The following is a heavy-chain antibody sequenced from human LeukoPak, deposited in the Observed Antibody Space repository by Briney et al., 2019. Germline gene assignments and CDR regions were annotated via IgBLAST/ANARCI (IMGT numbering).Heavy chain of an antibody. CDR3: ARDLKPGRFLEWLSLDY. Sequence: ASVKVSCKASGYTFTSYGISWVRQAPGQGLEWMGWISAYNGNTNYAQKLQGRVTMTTDTSTSTAYMELRSLRSDDTAVYYCARDLKPGRFLEWLSLDYWGQGTLVTVSS. CDR2: ISAYNGNT. J-gene: IGHJ4*02. CDR1: GYTFTSYG. V-gene: IGHV1-18*01. D-gene: IGHD3-3*01.